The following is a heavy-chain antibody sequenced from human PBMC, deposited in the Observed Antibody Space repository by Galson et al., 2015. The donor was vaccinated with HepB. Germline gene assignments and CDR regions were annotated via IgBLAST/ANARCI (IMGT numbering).Heavy chain of an antibody. CDR3: ARDLWQAGHYFEMDV. CDR1: GIPFHNYT. J-gene: IGHJ6*02. CDR2: ITGSGHRT. V-gene: IGHV3-23*01. Sequence: SLRLSCAASGIPFHNYTMNWVRQAPGKGLEWVSSITGSGHRTYYAKSVKGRFSISRDNSKNTVFLQMSGLRADDTAIYYCARDLWQAGHYFEMDVWGQGTTITVSS. D-gene: IGHD2/OR15-2a*01.